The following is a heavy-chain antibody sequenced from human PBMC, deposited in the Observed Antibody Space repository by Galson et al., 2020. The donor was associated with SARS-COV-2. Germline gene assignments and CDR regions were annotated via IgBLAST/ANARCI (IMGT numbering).Heavy chain of an antibody. J-gene: IGHJ4*02. CDR2: ISYDGSNK. D-gene: IGHD2-21*01. V-gene: IGHV3-30*04. CDR1: GFTFSSYA. CDR3: ARAPGLLFGGYFDY. Sequence: GGSLRLSCAASGFTFSSYAMHWVRQAPGKGLEWVAVISYDGSNKYYADSVKGRFTISRDNSKNTLYLQMNSLRAEDTAVYYFARAPGLLFGGYFDYWGQGTLVTVSS.